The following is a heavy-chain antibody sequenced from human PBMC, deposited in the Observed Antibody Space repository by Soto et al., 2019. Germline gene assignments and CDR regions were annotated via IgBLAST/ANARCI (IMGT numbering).Heavy chain of an antibody. J-gene: IGHJ4*02. CDR3: VTGLRSESLDF. CDR2: LKGKADGGTI. V-gene: IGHV3-15*01. CDR1: GFTFTNAW. D-gene: IGHD1-26*01. Sequence: EVQLVESGGGLVKPGGSLRLSCVASGFTFTNAWMTWVRQAPGKGLEWAGRLKGKADGGTINYAAPVKGRFTISRDDSKNTVYLEMNSLKTEDTAVYYCVTGLRSESLDFWGQGTLVTVSS.